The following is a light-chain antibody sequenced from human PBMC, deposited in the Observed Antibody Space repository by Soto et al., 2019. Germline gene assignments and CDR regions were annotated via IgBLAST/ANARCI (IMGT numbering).Light chain of an antibody. V-gene: IGKV3-20*01. CDR3: QQYNSYRT. J-gene: IGKJ1*01. CDR2: TTS. CDR1: ESVTSSC. Sequence: EIVLTQSPDTLSLSPGERATLSCTASESVTSSCLAWYQRKPGQAPRLLIHTTSTRATDIPDRFSGSGSGTDFTLTISRLEPEDFATYYCQQYNSYRTFGQGTKVDIK.